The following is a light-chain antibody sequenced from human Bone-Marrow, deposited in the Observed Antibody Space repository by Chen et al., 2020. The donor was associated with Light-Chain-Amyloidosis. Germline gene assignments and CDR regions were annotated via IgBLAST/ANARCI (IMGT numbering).Light chain of an antibody. J-gene: IGLJ2*01. V-gene: IGLV3-25*03. CDR3: QSADSSGTYEGI. CDR2: RGT. Sequence: SYLLPQPPSVSVTPGQTSRITCSGDDLPTKYAYWYQQKPGQAPVLVIHRGTERPTGISERFAGSSSGTTATLTISGVQAEDEADYHWQSADSSGTYEGIFGGGTKLTVL. CDR1: DLPTKY.